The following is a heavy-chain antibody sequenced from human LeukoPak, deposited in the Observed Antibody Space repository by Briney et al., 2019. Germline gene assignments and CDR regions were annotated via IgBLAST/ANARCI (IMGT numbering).Heavy chain of an antibody. CDR2: INHSGST. D-gene: IGHD3-3*01. J-gene: IGHJ5*02. CDR1: GGSFSGYY. CDR3: ARGSDYDFWSGYPVGYNWFDP. V-gene: IGHV4-34*01. Sequence: SETLPLTCAVYGGSFSGYYWSWIRQPPGKGLEWIGEINHSGSTNYNPSLKSRVTISVDTSKNQFSLKLSSVTAADTAVYYCARGSDYDFWSGYPVGYNWFDPWGQGTLVAVSS.